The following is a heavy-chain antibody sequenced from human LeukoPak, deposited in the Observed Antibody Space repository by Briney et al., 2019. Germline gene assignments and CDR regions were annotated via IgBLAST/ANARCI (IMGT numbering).Heavy chain of an antibody. CDR1: GYTFTSYG. V-gene: IGHV1-18*01. CDR2: ISAYNGNT. D-gene: IGHD2-15*01. CDR3: ARVHCSGGSCYFDY. J-gene: IGHJ4*02. Sequence: ASVKVSCKASGYTFTSYGISWVRQAPGQGLEWMGWISAYNGNTNYAQKLQGRVTMTTDTSTSTVYMELSSLRSEDTAVYYCARVHCSGGSCYFDYWGQGTLVTVSS.